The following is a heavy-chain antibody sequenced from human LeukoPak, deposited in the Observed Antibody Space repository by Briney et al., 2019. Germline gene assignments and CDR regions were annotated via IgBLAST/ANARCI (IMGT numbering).Heavy chain of an antibody. CDR1: GGTFSSYA. J-gene: IGHJ4*02. D-gene: IGHD3-22*01. Sequence: SVKVSCKASGGTFSSYAISWVRQAPRQGLEWMGRIIPIFGTANYAQKFQGRVTITTDESTSTAYMELSSLRSEDTAVYYCARLGVQPSYYDSRGTGLYFDYWGQGTLVTVSS. CDR2: IIPIFGTA. CDR3: ARLGVQPSYYDSRGTGLYFDY. V-gene: IGHV1-69*05.